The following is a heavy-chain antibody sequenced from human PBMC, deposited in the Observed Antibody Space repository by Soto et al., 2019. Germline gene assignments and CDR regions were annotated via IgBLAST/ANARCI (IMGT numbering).Heavy chain of an antibody. J-gene: IGHJ2*01. D-gene: IGHD3-22*01. Sequence: QVQLQESGPGLVKPSETLSLTCTVSGGSISSYYWSWIRQPPGKGLEWIGYIYYSGSTNYNPSLKSRVTISVDTSKNQFSLKLSSVTAADTAVYYCARGFYYYDSSGYSKNYWYFDLWGRGTLVTVSS. V-gene: IGHV4-59*01. CDR3: ARGFYYYDSSGYSKNYWYFDL. CDR2: IYYSGST. CDR1: GGSISSYY.